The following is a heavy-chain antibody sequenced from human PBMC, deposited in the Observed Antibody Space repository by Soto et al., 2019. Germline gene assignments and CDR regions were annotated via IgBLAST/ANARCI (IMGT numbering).Heavy chain of an antibody. D-gene: IGHD6-13*01. CDR2: INHSGST. V-gene: IGHV4-34*01. CDR1: GGSFSGYY. CDR3: ARGLQYSSSWYYYYYGMDV. Sequence: SETLSLTCAVYGGSFSGYYWSWIRQPPGKGLEWIVEINHSGSTNYNPSLKSRVTISEDTSKNQFSLKLSSVTATDTAVYYCARGLQYSSSWYYYYYGMDVWGQGTTVTVSS. J-gene: IGHJ6*02.